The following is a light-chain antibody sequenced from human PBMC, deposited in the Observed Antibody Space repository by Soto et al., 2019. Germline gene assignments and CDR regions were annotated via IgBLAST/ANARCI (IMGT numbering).Light chain of an antibody. CDR1: SSDVGYYDY. CDR3: SSYAGSNNFV. J-gene: IGLJ1*01. CDR2: EVT. V-gene: IGLV2-8*01. Sequence: QSVLTQPTSASGFPGQSVTISCTGTSSDVGYYDYVSWYQQHPVKAPKRVIYEVTKRPSGVPDRVSASKSGNTASLTVAGLRAEDEADYYCSSYAGSNNFVFGSGTKVTVL.